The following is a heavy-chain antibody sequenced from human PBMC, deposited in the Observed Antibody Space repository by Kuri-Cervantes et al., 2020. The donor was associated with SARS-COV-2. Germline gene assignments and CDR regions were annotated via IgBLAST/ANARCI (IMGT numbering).Heavy chain of an antibody. CDR2: ISYEATNK. CDR3: AKDETEYNYNYSFDY. CDR1: GFNFSRTD. J-gene: IGHJ4*02. D-gene: IGHD1-1*01. Sequence: GGSLRLSCTASGFNFSRTDMHWVRQTPGRGLEWVAVISYEATNKYYAASVKGRFTISRDNSKNTLYLQMNSLRAEDTAVYFCAKDETEYNYNYSFDYWGQGTLVTVSS. V-gene: IGHV3-30*18.